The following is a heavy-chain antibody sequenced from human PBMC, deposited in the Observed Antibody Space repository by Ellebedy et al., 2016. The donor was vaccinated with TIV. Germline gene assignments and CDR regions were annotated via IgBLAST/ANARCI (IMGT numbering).Heavy chain of an antibody. Sequence: MPSETLSLTCTVSGGSISSHYWSWIRQPPGKGLEWIGYIDYSGSTNYNPPLKSRVSISVDTSKNHFSLKLNSVTAADTAVYYCARWGRWELPLYYFDSWGQGSLVTVSS. D-gene: IGHD1-26*01. J-gene: IGHJ4*02. CDR3: ARWGRWELPLYYFDS. V-gene: IGHV4-59*11. CDR1: GGSISSHY. CDR2: IDYSGST.